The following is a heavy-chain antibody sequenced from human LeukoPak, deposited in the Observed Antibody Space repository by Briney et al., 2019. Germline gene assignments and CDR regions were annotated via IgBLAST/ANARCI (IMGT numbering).Heavy chain of an antibody. CDR3: ASQAGYSGSWYYYYYGMDV. D-gene: IGHD6-13*01. CDR1: GYTFTSYD. J-gene: IGHJ6*02. V-gene: IGHV1-8*01. CDR2: MNPNSGNT. Sequence: GASVKVSCKASGYTFTSYDINWVRQATGQGLEWMGWMNPNSGNTGYAQKFQGRVTMTRNTSISTAYMELSSLRSEDTAVYYCASQAGYSGSWYYYYYGMDVWGQGTTVTVSS.